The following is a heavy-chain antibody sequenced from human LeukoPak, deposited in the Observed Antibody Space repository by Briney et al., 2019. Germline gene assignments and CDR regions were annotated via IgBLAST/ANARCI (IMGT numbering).Heavy chain of an antibody. Sequence: SETLSLTCAVYGGSFSGYYWSWIRQPPGKGLEWIGEINHRGSTNYNPSLKSRVTISVDTSKNQFSLKLSSVTAADTAVYYCARVPKVGTLYSSSLIYYGMDVWGQGTTVTVSS. CDR3: ARVPKVGTLYSSSLIYYGMDV. CDR2: INHRGST. J-gene: IGHJ6*02. D-gene: IGHD6-13*01. CDR1: GGSFSGYY. V-gene: IGHV4-34*01.